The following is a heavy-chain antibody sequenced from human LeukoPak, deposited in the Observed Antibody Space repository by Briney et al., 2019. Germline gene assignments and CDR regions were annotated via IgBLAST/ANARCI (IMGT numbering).Heavy chain of an antibody. Sequence: GGSLRLSCAASGFTFSNYGMHWVRQAPGKGLEWVAVISYDGSNKYYADSVKGRFTISRDNSKNTAYLQMSSLRAEDTAVYYCAKDQVVGDYYDSSGSNFDYWGQGTLVTVSS. CDR1: GFTFSNYG. CDR2: ISYDGSNK. V-gene: IGHV3-30*18. D-gene: IGHD3-22*01. J-gene: IGHJ4*02. CDR3: AKDQVVGDYYDSSGSNFDY.